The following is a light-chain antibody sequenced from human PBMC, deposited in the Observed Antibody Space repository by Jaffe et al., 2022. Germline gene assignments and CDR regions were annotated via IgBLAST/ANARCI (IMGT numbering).Light chain of an antibody. V-gene: IGKV4-1*01. J-gene: IGKJ1*01. Sequence: DIVMTQSPDSLPVSLGERATINCKSSQSVLHSSSNKSYLAWYQQKAGQPPKLVIYWASTRESGVPDRLSGSGSGTDFTLTISSLQAEDVAIYYCQQYYSSPPTFGQGTKVEIK. CDR3: QQYYSSPPT. CDR1: QSVLHSSSNKSY. CDR2: WAS.